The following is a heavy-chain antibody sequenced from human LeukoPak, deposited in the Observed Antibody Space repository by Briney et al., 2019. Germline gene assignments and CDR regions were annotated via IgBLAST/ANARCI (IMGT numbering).Heavy chain of an antibody. CDR3: ARGPDSSGYYMGFDY. Sequence: GSLRLSCAASGFTFSSYWMHWIRQPPGKGLEWIGYIYYSGSTNYNPSLKSRVTISVDTSKNQFSLKLSSVTAADTAVYYCARGPDSSGYYMGFDYWGQGTLVTVSS. CDR1: GFTFSSYW. CDR2: IYYSGST. V-gene: IGHV4-59*01. D-gene: IGHD3-22*01. J-gene: IGHJ4*02.